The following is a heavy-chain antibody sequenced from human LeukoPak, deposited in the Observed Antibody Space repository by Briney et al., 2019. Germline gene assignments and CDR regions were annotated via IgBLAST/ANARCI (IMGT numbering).Heavy chain of an antibody. CDR1: GFTFTNYA. CDR2: MSGRGVST. CDR3: AKDCNGGNCYIDY. Sequence: GGSLRLSCAASGFTFTNYAMSWVRQAPGKGLEWVSGMSGRGVSTYYADSVKGRFTISSDNSKNTLYLQMNSLRAGDTAIYYCAKDCNGGNCYIDYWGQGTLVTVSS. D-gene: IGHD2-15*01. V-gene: IGHV3-23*01. J-gene: IGHJ4*02.